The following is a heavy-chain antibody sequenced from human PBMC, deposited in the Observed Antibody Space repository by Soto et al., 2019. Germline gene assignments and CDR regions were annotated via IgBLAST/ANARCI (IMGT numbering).Heavy chain of an antibody. CDR2: IKSKTDGGTT. D-gene: IGHD2-15*01. V-gene: IGHV3-15*07. Sequence: SVSNAWMNWVRQAPGKGLEWVGHIKSKTDGGTTDYAAPVKGRFTISRDDSKNTLYLQMNSLKTEDTAVYYCTTDLSRDRGLKFDYWGQGTLVTVSS. CDR1: SVSNAW. J-gene: IGHJ4*02. CDR3: TTDLSRDRGLKFDY.